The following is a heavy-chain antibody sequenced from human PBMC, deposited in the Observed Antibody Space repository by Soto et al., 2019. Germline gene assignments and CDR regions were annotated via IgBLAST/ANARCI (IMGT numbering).Heavy chain of an antibody. Sequence: EVQLVESGGGLVQPGGSVRLSCAASGFTFSNYWMSWVRQAPGKGLEWVANIKPDGSEKFYVDSLKGRFTMSRDNAKNSRYVQMNSLRADDTAVYYCARGDYYDTSGPFSDAFDIWGQGTMVTVSS. CDR3: ARGDYYDTSGPFSDAFDI. CDR1: GFTFSNYW. CDR2: IKPDGSEK. V-gene: IGHV3-7*04. D-gene: IGHD3-22*01. J-gene: IGHJ3*02.